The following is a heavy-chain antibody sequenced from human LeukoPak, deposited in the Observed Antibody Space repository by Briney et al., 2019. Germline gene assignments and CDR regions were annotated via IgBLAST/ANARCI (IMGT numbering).Heavy chain of an antibody. V-gene: IGHV4-34*01. Sequence: SETLSLTCAVYGGSFSGYHGTWIRQSPGKGLEWIGDINPSGSAYYNPSLKSRLTISVGTSKNQFSLKLRSVTAADTAVYYCARGRHDITMIVVVMTSVSYYLDVWGKGTTVTVS. D-gene: IGHD3-22*01. CDR2: INPSGSA. CDR1: GGSFSGYH. J-gene: IGHJ6*03. CDR3: ARGRHDITMIVVVMTSVSYYLDV.